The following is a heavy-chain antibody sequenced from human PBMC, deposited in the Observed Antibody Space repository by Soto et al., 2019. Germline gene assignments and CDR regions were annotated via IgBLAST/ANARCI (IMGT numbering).Heavy chain of an antibody. CDR1: GYTFTSYY. CDR3: ARGGPAVNYYYYYGMDV. V-gene: IGHV1-46*01. J-gene: IGHJ6*02. Sequence: ASVKVSCKASGYTFTSYYMHWVRQAPGQGLEWMGIINPSGGSTSYAQKFQGRVTMTRDTSTSTVYMELSSLRSEDTAVYYCARGGPAVNYYYYYGMDVWGQGTTVPVFS. D-gene: IGHD3-16*01. CDR2: INPSGGST.